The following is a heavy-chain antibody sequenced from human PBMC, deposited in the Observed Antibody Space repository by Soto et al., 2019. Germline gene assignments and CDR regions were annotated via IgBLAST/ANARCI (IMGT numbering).Heavy chain of an antibody. D-gene: IGHD3-16*01. V-gene: IGHV4-59*01. CDR3: ASGGNWFDP. J-gene: IGHJ5*02. CDR1: GCSISNYY. Sequence: SETLSLTCHVSGCSISNYYWTWVRQSPEKGLEWIGYMYYNGNINYNPSLKSRVTISIDTSKNQFSLTLKSVTAADTAVYYCASGGNWFDPWGQGVLVTVS. CDR2: MYYNGNI.